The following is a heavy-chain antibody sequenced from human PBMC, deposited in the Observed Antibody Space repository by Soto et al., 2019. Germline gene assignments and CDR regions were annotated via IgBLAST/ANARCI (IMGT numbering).Heavy chain of an antibody. CDR3: ASGVARCLFNY. D-gene: IGHD2-8*01. J-gene: IGHJ4*02. CDR2: ISSGGSA. CDR1: GFTVSSNY. V-gene: IGHV3-53*02. Sequence: EVQLVETGGGLIQPGGSLRLSCAVSGFTVSSNYISWVRQAPGKGLEWVSLISSGGSAYYADSVKGRFTISRDNSKNTLYLQMNSLRAEDTAVYDCASGVARCLFNYWGQGTLVSVSS.